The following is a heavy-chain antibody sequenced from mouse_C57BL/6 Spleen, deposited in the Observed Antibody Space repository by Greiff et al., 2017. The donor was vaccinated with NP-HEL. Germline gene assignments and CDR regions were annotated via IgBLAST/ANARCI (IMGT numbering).Heavy chain of an antibody. V-gene: IGHV5-15*01. D-gene: IGHD1-1*01. CDR2: ISNLAYSI. J-gene: IGHJ3*01. CDR3: ARRAGSGGFAY. CDR1: GFTFSDYG. Sequence: EVHLVESGGGLVQPGGSLKLSCAASGFTFSDYGMAWVRQAPRKGPEWVAFISNLAYSIYYADTVTGRFTISRENAKNTLYLEMSSLRSEDTAMYYCARRAGSGGFAYWGQGTLVTVSA.